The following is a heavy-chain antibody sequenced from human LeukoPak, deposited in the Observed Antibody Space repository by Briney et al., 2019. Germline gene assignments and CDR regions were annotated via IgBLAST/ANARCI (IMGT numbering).Heavy chain of an antibody. V-gene: IGHV4-59*01. J-gene: IGHJ6*02. CDR2: IYSSGST. Sequence: SETLSLTCTVSGGSISGYYWTWIRQPPGKGLEWIGYIYSSGSTNYNPSLGSRVTISVDTSKNQFSLKLTSVTAADTAVYYCAREGVVAATFYGMDVWGQGTTVTVSS. CDR1: GGSISGYY. D-gene: IGHD2-15*01. CDR3: AREGVVAATFYGMDV.